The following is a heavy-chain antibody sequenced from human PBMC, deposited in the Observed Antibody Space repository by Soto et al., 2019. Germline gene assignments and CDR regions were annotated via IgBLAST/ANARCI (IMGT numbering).Heavy chain of an antibody. J-gene: IGHJ4*02. CDR1: GYTFTSYG. CDR3: ARDRFGITLVREFFADY. CDR2: ISAYNGNT. Sequence: GASVKVSYKASGYTFTSYGISWVRQAPGQGLEWMGWISAYNGNTNYAQKLQGRVTMTTDTSTSTAYMELRSLRSDDTAVYYCARDRFGITLVREFFADYWGQGTLVTVSS. D-gene: IGHD3-10*01. V-gene: IGHV1-18*01.